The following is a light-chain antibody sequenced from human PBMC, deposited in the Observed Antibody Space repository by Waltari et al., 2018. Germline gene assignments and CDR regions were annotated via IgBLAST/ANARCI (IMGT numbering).Light chain of an antibody. V-gene: IGLV3-1*01. CDR2: QGT. J-gene: IGLJ2*01. CDR1: KLGDKY. CDR3: QTWDSNTVV. Sequence: SYDLTQPPSVSASPGQTASIACFGDKLGDKYVSWYQQKPVQSPVLVIYQGTKRPSVIPERFSASNSGNTATLTVSETQAVDEASYYCQTWDSNTVVFGGGTTLTVL.